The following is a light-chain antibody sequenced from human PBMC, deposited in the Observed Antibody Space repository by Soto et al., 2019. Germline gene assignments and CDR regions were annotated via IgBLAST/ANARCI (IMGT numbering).Light chain of an antibody. J-gene: IGLJ1*01. CDR3: SSYTSTSTLHYV. CDR2: EVT. V-gene: IGLV2-14*01. CDR1: SSDIGDYNY. Sequence: QSVLTQPASVSGSPGQSITISCTGTSSDIGDYNYVSWYQQHPGKAAKLMIYEVTNRPSGVSYRFSGSKSGNTASLTISGLQAEDEADYFCSSYTSTSTLHYVFGTGTKVTVL.